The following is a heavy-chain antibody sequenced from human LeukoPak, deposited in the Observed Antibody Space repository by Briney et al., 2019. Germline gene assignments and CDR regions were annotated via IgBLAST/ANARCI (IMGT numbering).Heavy chain of an antibody. V-gene: IGHV1-18*01. J-gene: IGHJ4*02. CDR3: ARAGRKFTGQPDY. CDR2: ISAYNGNT. Sequence: ASVKVSCKVSGYTLTELSMHWVRQAPGQGLEWMGWISAYNGNTNYAQKLQGRVTMTTDTSTSTAYMELRSLRSDDTAVYYCARAGRKFTGQPDYWGQGTLVTVSS. CDR1: GYTLTELS. D-gene: IGHD1-26*01.